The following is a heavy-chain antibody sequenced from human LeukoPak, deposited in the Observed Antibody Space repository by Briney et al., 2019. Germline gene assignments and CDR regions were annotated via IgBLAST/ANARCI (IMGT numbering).Heavy chain of an antibody. V-gene: IGHV4-34*01. Sequence: SETLSLTCAVYGGSFSGYYWSWIRQPPGKGLEWIGEINHSGSTNYNPSLKSRVTISVDTSKNQFSLKLSSVTAADTAVYYCARGLKDWGQGTLVTVSS. CDR1: GGSFSGYY. CDR3: ARGLKD. J-gene: IGHJ4*02. CDR2: INHSGST.